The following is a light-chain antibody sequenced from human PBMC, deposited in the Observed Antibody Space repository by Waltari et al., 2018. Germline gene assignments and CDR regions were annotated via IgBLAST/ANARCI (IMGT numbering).Light chain of an antibody. CDR3: QQYNDWPPWT. J-gene: IGKJ1*01. CDR1: QHINMN. Sequence: IVLTQSPATLSMSPGETATLSCRASQHINMNLAWYQQKPGQAPRLLFYGASTRESGVPARFSGSGSGTDFTLTIRSLQSEDCGVYYCQQYNDWPPWTFGQGTRVEV. V-gene: IGKV3-15*01. CDR2: GAS.